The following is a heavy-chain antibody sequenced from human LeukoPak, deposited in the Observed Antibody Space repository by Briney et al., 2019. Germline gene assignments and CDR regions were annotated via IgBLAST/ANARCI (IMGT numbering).Heavy chain of an antibody. CDR1: GYIFTGYY. D-gene: IGHD3-16*01. V-gene: IGHV1-2*02. J-gene: IGHJ4*02. Sequence: GASVKVSCKASGYIFTGYYLFWVRQAPGQGLEWMGWISPNGGATRYAQKFQGRVTLTCDTSIRTTYMELSSLTSDDTAVYYCARDERYSDADHHYPDLGYWGQGTLVTVSS. CDR2: ISPNGGAT. CDR3: ARDERYSDADHHYPDLGY.